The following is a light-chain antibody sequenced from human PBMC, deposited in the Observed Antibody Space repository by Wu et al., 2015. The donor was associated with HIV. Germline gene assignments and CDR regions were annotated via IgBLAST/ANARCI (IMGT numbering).Light chain of an antibody. CDR3: QQYHSYSKT. CDR2: EAS. CDR1: RSISKW. V-gene: IGKV1-5*03. J-gene: IGKJ1*01. Sequence: IQMTQSPPTLSASIGDRVTITCRASRSISKWLAWYQQKPGRAPKLLIYEASTLASGVPSSFGGSGSGTEFTLTISSLQPDDFATYYCQQYHSYSKTFGQGTKVEIK.